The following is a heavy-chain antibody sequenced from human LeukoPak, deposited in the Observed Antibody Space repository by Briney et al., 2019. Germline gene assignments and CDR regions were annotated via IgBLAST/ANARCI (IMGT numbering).Heavy chain of an antibody. D-gene: IGHD2-2*01. V-gene: IGHV1-46*01. J-gene: IGHJ6*03. CDR2: INPGGGNT. CDR3: ASGPLPAAMSYYYYYMDV. CDR1: GYTFTNYY. Sequence: GASVKVSCKASGYTFTNYYMHWVRQAPGQGLEWMGLINPGGGNTNYAQNFQGRVTMTRDTSTSTVYMELSRLRSDDTAVYYCASGPLPAAMSYYYYYMDVWGKGTTVTISS.